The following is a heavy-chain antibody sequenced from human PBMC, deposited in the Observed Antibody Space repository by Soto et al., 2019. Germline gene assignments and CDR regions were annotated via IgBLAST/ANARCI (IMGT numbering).Heavy chain of an antibody. Sequence: LRLSCAASGFTFSSYWMHWVRQAPGKGLVWVSRINSGGSSTSYADSVKGRFTISRDNAKNTLYLQMNSLRAEDTAVYYCAREYYDFWSGSLGMDVWGQGTTVTVSS. CDR1: GFTFSSYW. D-gene: IGHD3-3*01. CDR3: AREYYDFWSGSLGMDV. J-gene: IGHJ6*02. V-gene: IGHV3-74*01. CDR2: INSGGSST.